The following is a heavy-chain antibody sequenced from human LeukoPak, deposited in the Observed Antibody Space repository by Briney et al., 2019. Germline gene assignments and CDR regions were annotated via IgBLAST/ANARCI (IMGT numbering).Heavy chain of an antibody. CDR1: GGSISSSSYY. Sequence: PSETLSLTCTVSGGSISSSSYYWGWIRQPPGKGLEWIGSIYYTGSTYYNPSLKSRVTISVDTSKNQFSLKLSSVTAADTAVYYCGFLAVAGRWGQGTLVTVSS. J-gene: IGHJ4*02. V-gene: IGHV4-39*07. CDR2: IYYTGST. D-gene: IGHD6-19*01. CDR3: GFLAVAGR.